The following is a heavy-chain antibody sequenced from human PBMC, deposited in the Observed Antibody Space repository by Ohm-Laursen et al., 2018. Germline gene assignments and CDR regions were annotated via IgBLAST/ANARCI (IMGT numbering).Heavy chain of an antibody. D-gene: IGHD3-22*01. CDR2: ISGSGGST. CDR1: GFTFSSYA. J-gene: IGHJ4*02. CDR3: AKDLSNYYDSSGYCDY. V-gene: IGHV3-23*01. Sequence: SLRLSCTASGFTFSSYAMSWVRQAPGKGLEWVSAISGSGGSTYYADSVKGRFTISRDNSKNTLYLQMNSLRAEDTAVYYCAKDLSNYYDSSGYCDYWGQGTLVTVSS.